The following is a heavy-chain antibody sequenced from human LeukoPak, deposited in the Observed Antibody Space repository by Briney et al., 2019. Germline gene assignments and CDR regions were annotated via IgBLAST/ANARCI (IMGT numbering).Heavy chain of an antibody. J-gene: IGHJ4*02. CDR2: IYYSGST. D-gene: IGHD3-10*01. CDR3: ARGRGDIWFGPPYFDY. CDR1: GGSISSYY. V-gene: IGHV4-59*08. Sequence: SETLSLTCTVSGGSISSYYWSWIRQPPGKGLEWIGDIYYSGSTNYNPSLKSRVTISVDTSKNQFSLKLSSVTAADTAVYYCARGRGDIWFGPPYFDYWGQGTLVTVSS.